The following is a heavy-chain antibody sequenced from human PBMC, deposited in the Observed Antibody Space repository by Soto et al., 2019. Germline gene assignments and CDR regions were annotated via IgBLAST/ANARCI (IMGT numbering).Heavy chain of an antibody. Sequence: PTLVNHRQTFTQTGTFSGFPLSTSRAGVGWIRQPPGKAPEWLAVIYWDDAKEYSPSLKSRLTITKDTSKNQVVLTMTNMDPVDTATYFCAHKGGGDRILDYWGQGTLVTVSS. D-gene: IGHD3-16*01. J-gene: IGHJ4*02. CDR2: IYWDDAK. CDR1: GFPLSTSRAG. V-gene: IGHV2-5*02. CDR3: AHKGGGDRILDY.